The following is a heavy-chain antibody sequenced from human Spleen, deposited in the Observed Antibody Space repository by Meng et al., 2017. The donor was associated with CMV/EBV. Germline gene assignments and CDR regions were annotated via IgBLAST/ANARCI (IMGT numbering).Heavy chain of an antibody. V-gene: IGHV1-69*10. CDR3: ARDLGIAAAE. CDR2: IIPILGIA. J-gene: IGHJ4*02. Sequence: SCKASGGTFSSYTISWVRQAPGQGLEWMGGIIPILGIANYAQKFQGRVTITADKSTSTAYMELSSLRSEDTAVYYCARDLGIAAAEWGQGTLVTVSS. D-gene: IGHD6-13*01. CDR1: GGTFSSYT.